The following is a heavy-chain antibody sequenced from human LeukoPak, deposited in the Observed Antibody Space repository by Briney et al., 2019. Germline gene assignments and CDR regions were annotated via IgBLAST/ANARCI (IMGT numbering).Heavy chain of an antibody. D-gene: IGHD3-9*01. J-gene: IGHJ5*02. CDR2: ISSSGSTI. Sequence: GGSLRLSCAASGFTFSDYYMSWIRQAPGKGLEWVSYISSSGSTIYYADSVKGRFTISRDNAKNPLYLQMNSLRAEDTAVYYCASTDFDWLEGRWFDPWGQGALVTVSS. CDR3: ASTDFDWLEGRWFDP. V-gene: IGHV3-11*01. CDR1: GFTFSDYY.